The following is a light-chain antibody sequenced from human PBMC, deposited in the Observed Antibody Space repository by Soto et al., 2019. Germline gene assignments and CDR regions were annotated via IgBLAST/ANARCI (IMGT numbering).Light chain of an antibody. CDR2: DVS. V-gene: IGLV2-11*01. Sequence: VLTQPRSVSGSPGQSVTISCTGTSSDVGGYNYVSWYQQHPGKAPKLMIYDVSKRPSGVPDRFSGSKSGNTASLTISGLQAEDEADYYCCSYAGSFVVFDGGTKVTVL. CDR3: CSYAGSFVV. CDR1: SSDVGGYNY. J-gene: IGLJ2*01.